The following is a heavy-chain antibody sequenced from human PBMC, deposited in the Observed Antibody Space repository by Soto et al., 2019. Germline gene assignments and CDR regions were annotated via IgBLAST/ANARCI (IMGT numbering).Heavy chain of an antibody. D-gene: IGHD5-18*01. J-gene: IGHJ4*02. Sequence: QVQLQESGPGLVKPSQTLSLTCTVSGGSINSGGYCWSWIRQHPGKGLDWIGCISYGGSTSYIPSLKSRVTISVDTSKNQFSLKLTSVTSADTAVYYSARGILVWGQGALITVSS. CDR3: ARGILV. V-gene: IGHV4-31*03. CDR2: ISYGGST. CDR1: GGSINSGGYC.